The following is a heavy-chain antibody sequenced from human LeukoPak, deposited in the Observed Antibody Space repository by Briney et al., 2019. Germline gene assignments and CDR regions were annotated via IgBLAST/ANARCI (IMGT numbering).Heavy chain of an antibody. V-gene: IGHV3-23*01. CDR1: GFTFSSFA. D-gene: IGHD5-18*01. J-gene: IGHJ4*02. Sequence: GGSLRLSCAASGFTFSSFAMNWVRQAPGQGLEWVSIISGSGDTTHYTDSVKGRFTVSRDNSKNTLYLQMNSLKTEDTAVYYCTTDLVLVDTAMVPRPINKPHDYWGQGTLVTVSS. CDR2: ISGSGDTT. CDR3: TTDLVLVDTAMVPRPINKPHDY.